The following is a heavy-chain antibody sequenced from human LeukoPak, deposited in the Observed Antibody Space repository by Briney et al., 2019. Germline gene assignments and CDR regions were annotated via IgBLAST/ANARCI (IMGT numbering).Heavy chain of an antibody. Sequence: SETLSLTCTVSGGSISSSTNYWSWIRQPAGKGLEWIGRIYSSGSTNYNPSLKSRVTISVDTSKNQFSLKLSSVTAADTAVYYCARGTFTAVTYYFDYWGQGTLVTVSS. CDR3: ARGTFTAVTYYFDY. V-gene: IGHV4-61*02. CDR2: IYSSGST. J-gene: IGHJ4*02. CDR1: GGSISSSTNY. D-gene: IGHD2-21*02.